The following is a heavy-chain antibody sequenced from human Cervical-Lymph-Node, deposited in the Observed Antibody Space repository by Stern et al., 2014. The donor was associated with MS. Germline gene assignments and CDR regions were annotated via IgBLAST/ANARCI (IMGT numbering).Heavy chain of an antibody. CDR1: GFTFSNAW. CDR3: SRGWFDS. Sequence: VQLVESGGDLVKPGGSLRLSCAASGFTFSNAWMSWVRQAPGKGLEWIGRIKSKTNGGTIHFAAPVKGRFTISRDDSKNTVYLQLNSLKTEDTAVYYCSRGWFDSWGQGTLVTVSS. V-gene: IGHV3-15*01. D-gene: IGHD3-10*01. CDR2: IKSKTNGGTI. J-gene: IGHJ5*01.